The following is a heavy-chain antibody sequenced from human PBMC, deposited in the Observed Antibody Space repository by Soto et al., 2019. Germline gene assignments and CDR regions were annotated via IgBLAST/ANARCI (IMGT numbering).Heavy chain of an antibody. D-gene: IGHD2-15*01. V-gene: IGHV1-58*01. J-gene: IGHJ6*02. CDR1: GFTFSNSA. Sequence: SVKVSCKASGFTFSNSAVQWVRQARGQRLEWLGWIVVGSGNTNYAQKFQDRVTISRDMSTSTAYMDLGSLRSEDTAVYYCAAGPYHCSGADCYSIDLPGVSYNGMDVWGQGTSVTVSS. CDR2: IVVGSGNT. CDR3: AAGPYHCSGADCYSIDLPGVSYNGMDV.